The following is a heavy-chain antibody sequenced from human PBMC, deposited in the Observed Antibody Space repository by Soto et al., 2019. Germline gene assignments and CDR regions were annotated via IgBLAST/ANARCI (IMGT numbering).Heavy chain of an antibody. Sequence: PGGSLRLSCAASGFTFSSYEMNWVRQAPGKGLEWVSYISSSGSAIYYADSVKGRFTISRDNAKNSLYLQMNSLRAEDTAVYYCARGIVDANYYYYGMDVWGQGTTVTVSS. CDR2: ISSSGSAI. J-gene: IGHJ6*02. CDR3: ARGIVDANYYYYGMDV. CDR1: GFTFSSYE. D-gene: IGHD2-21*01. V-gene: IGHV3-48*03.